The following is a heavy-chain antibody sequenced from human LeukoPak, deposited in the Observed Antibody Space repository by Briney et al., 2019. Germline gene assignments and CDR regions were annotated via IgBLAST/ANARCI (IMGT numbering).Heavy chain of an antibody. CDR3: ARSQVYYYGSGSYIYYYYGMDV. Sequence: SVKVSCKASGGTFSSYAISWVRQAPGQGLEWMGGIIPIFGKANYAQKFQGRVTITADESTSTAYMELSSLRSEDTAVYYCARSQVYYYGSGSYIYYYYGMDVWGQGTTVTVSS. CDR2: IIPIFGKA. V-gene: IGHV1-69*01. CDR1: GGTFSSYA. J-gene: IGHJ6*02. D-gene: IGHD3-10*01.